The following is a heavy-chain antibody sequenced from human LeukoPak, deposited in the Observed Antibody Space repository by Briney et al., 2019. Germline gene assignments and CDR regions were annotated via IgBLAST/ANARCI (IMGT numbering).Heavy chain of an antibody. CDR3: ARHRMTLYWYFDL. J-gene: IGHJ2*01. D-gene: IGHD2-15*01. V-gene: IGHV4-39*07. Sequence: SETLSLTCTVSGGSISSSSYYWGWIRQLPGKGLEWIGSIYYSGSTYYNPSLKSRVTISVDTSKNQFSLNLRSVTDADTAVYYCARHRMTLYWYFDLWGRGTLVTVSS. CDR2: IYYSGST. CDR1: GGSISSSSYY.